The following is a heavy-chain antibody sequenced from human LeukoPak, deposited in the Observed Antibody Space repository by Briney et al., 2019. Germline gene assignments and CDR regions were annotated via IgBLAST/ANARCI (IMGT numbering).Heavy chain of an antibody. CDR3: ARCMSELDYGDYTYYYHMDV. CDR2: LYCSTRT. CDR1: GDSLTSGSRY. D-gene: IGHD4-17*01. Sequence: SQTLSLTCTVSGDSLTSGSRYWSWIRQPAGKGLEWIGHLYCSTRTTYNPSLESRVTISGDTAKNQFSLKLDSVTAADTAVYFCARCMSELDYGDYTYYYHMDVWGKGTMVTVSS. V-gene: IGHV4-61*09. J-gene: IGHJ6*04.